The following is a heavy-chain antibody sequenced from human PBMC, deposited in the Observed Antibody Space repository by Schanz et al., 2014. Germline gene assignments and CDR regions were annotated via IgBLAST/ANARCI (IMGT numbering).Heavy chain of an antibody. V-gene: IGHV4-30-2*06. CDR1: GGSISSGGYS. J-gene: IGHJ4*02. Sequence: LQLQESGSGLMKPSQTLSLTCAVSGGSISSGGYSWNWIRQSPGKGLEWIGYISYSGVTYYNPSLKSRVTISMHTSKNQFSLKLRSVTAADTAVYYCARPRFDYGEVDYWGQGTLVTVSS. CDR3: ARPRFDYGEVDY. CDR2: ISYSGVT. D-gene: IGHD4-17*01.